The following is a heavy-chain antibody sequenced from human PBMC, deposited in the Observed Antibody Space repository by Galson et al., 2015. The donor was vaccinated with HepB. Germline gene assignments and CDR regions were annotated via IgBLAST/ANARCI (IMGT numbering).Heavy chain of an antibody. Sequence: SVKVSCKASGYTFTSYAMNWVRQAPGQGLEWMGWINTNTGNPTYAQGFTGRFVFSLDTSVSTAYLQISSLKAEDTAVYYCARAKPPQEIVVVPAAPLDYWGQGTLVTVSS. V-gene: IGHV7-4-1*02. CDR2: INTNTGNP. D-gene: IGHD2-2*01. CDR1: GYTFTSYA. CDR3: ARAKPPQEIVVVPAAPLDY. J-gene: IGHJ4*02.